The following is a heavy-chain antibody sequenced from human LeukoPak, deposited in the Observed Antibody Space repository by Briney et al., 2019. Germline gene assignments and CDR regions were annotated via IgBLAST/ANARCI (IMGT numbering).Heavy chain of an antibody. CDR3: ARAERWLQYMGDY. D-gene: IGHD5-24*01. CDR1: GYTFTSYD. J-gene: IGHJ4*02. Sequence: ASVKVSCKASGYTFTSYDINWVRQATGQGLEWMGWMDPNNGNTDYAQKFQGRVTLTRNTSISTAYMEVNSLRSEDTAVYYCARAERWLQYMGDYWGQGTLVTVSS. V-gene: IGHV1-8*01. CDR2: MDPNNGNT.